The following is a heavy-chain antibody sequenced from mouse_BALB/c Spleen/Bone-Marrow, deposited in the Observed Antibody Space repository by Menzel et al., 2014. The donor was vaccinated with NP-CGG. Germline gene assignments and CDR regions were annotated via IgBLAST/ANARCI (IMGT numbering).Heavy chain of an antibody. CDR1: GFNIKDPY. CDR2: VDPANGNT. Sequence: EVMLVESGAELVKPGASVKLSCTASGFNIKDPYMHWVKQRPEQGLERIGRVDPANGNTKYDPKFQGKATITADTSSNTAYLQLSSLTSEDTAVYYCAPYSYGRWFTYWGQGTLVTVSA. CDR3: APYSYGRWFTY. V-gene: IGHV14-3*02. D-gene: IGHD1-1*01. J-gene: IGHJ3*01.